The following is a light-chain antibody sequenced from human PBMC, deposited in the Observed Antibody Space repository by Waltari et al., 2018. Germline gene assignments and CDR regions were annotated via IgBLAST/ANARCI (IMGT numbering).Light chain of an antibody. CDR2: DAS. J-gene: IGKJ1*01. Sequence: EIMLTQSPGTLSLSPGERATLSCRASQSISKYLAWYKQKPGQAPSLLIYDASSRATGIPDRFSGSGSGTDFSLTISRLEPEDFAVYYCQKYGSLPATFGQGTKVEIK. V-gene: IGKV3-20*01. CDR3: QKYGSLPAT. CDR1: QSISKY.